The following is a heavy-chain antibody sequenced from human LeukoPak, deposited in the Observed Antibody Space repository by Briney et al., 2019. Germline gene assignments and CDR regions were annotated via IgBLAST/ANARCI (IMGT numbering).Heavy chain of an antibody. Sequence: GGSLRLSCAASGFTFSSYSMNWVRQAPGKGLEWVSSISSSSSYIYYADSVKGRFTISRDNAKNSLYLQMNSLRAEDTAVYYCARDSSHSSSRGDAFDIWGQGTMVTVSS. V-gene: IGHV3-21*01. CDR3: ARDSSHSSSRGDAFDI. CDR2: ISSSSSYI. D-gene: IGHD6-13*01. CDR1: GFTFSSYS. J-gene: IGHJ3*02.